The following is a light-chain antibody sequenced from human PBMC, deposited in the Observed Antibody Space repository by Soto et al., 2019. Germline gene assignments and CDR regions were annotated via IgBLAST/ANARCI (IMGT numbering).Light chain of an antibody. CDR1: SSNIGSNY. Sequence: QSVLTQPPSASGTPGQRVTISCSGSSSNIGSNYVYWYQQLPGTAPKLLIYRNNQRPSGVPDRFSGSKSGTSASLAITGLPSEDEGDYYCAAWDVSLRGQVFGGGTKLTV. CDR3: AAWDVSLRGQV. J-gene: IGLJ3*02. CDR2: RNN. V-gene: IGLV1-47*01.